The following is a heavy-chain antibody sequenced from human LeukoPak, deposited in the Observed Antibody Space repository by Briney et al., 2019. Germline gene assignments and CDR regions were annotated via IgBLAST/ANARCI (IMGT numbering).Heavy chain of an antibody. V-gene: IGHV4-31*03. CDR3: ARGHGSGSFLNYYYGMDV. Sequence: SQTLSLTCTVSGGSISSGGYYWSWIRKHPGKGLEWIGYIYYSGSTYYNPSLKSRVTISVDTSKNQFSLKLSSVTAADTAVYYCARGHGSGSFLNYYYGMDVWGKGTTVTVSS. CDR1: GGSISSGGYY. J-gene: IGHJ6*04. D-gene: IGHD3-10*01. CDR2: IYYSGST.